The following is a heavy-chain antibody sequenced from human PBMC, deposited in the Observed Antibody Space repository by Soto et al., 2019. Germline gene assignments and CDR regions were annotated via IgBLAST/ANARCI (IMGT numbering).Heavy chain of an antibody. J-gene: IGHJ3*02. CDR2: ISGSGGST. Sequence: GGSLRLSCAASGFTFSSYAMSWVRQAPGKGLEWVSAISGSGGSTYYADSVKGRFTISRDNSKNTLYLQMNSLRAEDTAVYYCAKHDPGNIVVVPAAMALVNAFDIWGQGTMVTVSS. V-gene: IGHV3-23*01. D-gene: IGHD2-2*01. CDR1: GFTFSSYA. CDR3: AKHDPGNIVVVPAAMALVNAFDI.